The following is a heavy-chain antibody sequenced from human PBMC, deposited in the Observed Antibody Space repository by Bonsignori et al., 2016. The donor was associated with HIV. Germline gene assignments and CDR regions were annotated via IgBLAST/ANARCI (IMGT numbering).Heavy chain of an antibody. CDR3: ARAQYYFDSSAYYTNALIDY. J-gene: IGHJ4*02. CDR2: IYHSGST. D-gene: IGHD3-22*01. V-gene: IGHV4-59*01. Sequence: RQAPGKGLEWIGYIYHSGSTNYNPSLKSRATISVDRSKNQFSLKLSSVTAADTAMYYCARAQYYFDSSAYYTNALIDYWGQGILVTVSS.